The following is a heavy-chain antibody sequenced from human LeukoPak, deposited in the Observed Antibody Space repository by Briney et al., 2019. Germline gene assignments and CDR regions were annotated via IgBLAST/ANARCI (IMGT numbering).Heavy chain of an antibody. V-gene: IGHV5-51*01. Sequence: GESLKISCKGSGYSFTSYWIGWVRQMPGKGLEWMGIIYPGDSDTRYSPSFQGQVTISADESISTAYLQWSSLKASDTAMYYCARTRSITMVRGNRLNWFDPWGQGTLVTVSS. J-gene: IGHJ5*02. CDR1: GYSFTSYW. D-gene: IGHD3-10*01. CDR3: ARTRSITMVRGNRLNWFDP. CDR2: IYPGDSDT.